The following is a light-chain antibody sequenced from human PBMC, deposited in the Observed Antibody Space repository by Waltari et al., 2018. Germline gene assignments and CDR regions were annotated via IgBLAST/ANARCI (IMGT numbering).Light chain of an antibody. CDR1: SSDIGGYDY. J-gene: IGLJ2*01. Sequence: QSALTQPASVSGSPGRSITISCTGTSSDIGGYDYVSWYQQYPGRAPKLLIYDVSIRPSGVSDRFSGLNSANTASLTIYGLQAEDEADYYCSSYTTSRTLAVFGGGTKLTVL. CDR2: DVS. V-gene: IGLV2-14*03. CDR3: SSYTTSRTLAV.